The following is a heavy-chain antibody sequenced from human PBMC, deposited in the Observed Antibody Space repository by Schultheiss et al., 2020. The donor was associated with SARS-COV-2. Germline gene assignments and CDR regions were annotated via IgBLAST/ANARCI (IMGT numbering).Heavy chain of an antibody. CDR3: ASYGGNPPDWYFDL. CDR2: IYTSGST. Sequence: SETLSLTCTVSGGSISSYYWSWIRQPAGKGLEWIGRIYTSGSTNYNPSLKSRVTISVDTSKNQFSLKLSSVTAADTAVYYCASYGGNPPDWYFDLWGRGTLVTVSS. D-gene: IGHD4-23*01. J-gene: IGHJ2*01. CDR1: GGSISSYY. V-gene: IGHV4-4*07.